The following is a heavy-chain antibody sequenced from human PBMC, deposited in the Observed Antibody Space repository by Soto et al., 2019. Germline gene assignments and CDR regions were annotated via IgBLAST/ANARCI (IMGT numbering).Heavy chain of an antibody. CDR3: AATGYTYGYHFDH. CDR1: GYTFTSYW. J-gene: IGHJ4*02. Sequence: GESLKISCKGSGYTFTSYWITWVRQMPGKGLEWMGRIDPSDSSTNYSPSFQGHVTISTDKSISTAHLQWSSLKVSDTAMYYCAATGYTYGYHFDHWGQGTQGTVSA. D-gene: IGHD5-18*01. V-gene: IGHV5-10-1*01. CDR2: IDPSDSST.